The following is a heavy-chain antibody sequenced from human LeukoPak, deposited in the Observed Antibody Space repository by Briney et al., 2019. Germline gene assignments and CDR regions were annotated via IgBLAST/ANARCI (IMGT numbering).Heavy chain of an antibody. CDR1: GGSFSGYY. V-gene: IGHV4-34*01. CDR3: ARVGYYDSSGYAH. CDR2: INHSGST. D-gene: IGHD3-22*01. Sequence: SETLSLTCAVYGGSFSGYYWSWIRQPPGKGLEWIGEINHSGSTNYNPSLKSRVAISVDTSKNQFSLKLSSVTAADTAVYYCARVGYYDSSGYAHWGQGTQVTVSS. J-gene: IGHJ4*02.